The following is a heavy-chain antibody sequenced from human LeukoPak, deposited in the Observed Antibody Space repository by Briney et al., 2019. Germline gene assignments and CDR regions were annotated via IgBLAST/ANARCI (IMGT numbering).Heavy chain of an antibody. J-gene: IGHJ4*02. D-gene: IGHD3-9*01. CDR2: ISAYNGNT. V-gene: IGHV1-18*01. Sequence: GASVKVSCKASGYTFTSYGISWVRQAPGQGLEWMGWISAYNGNTNYAQKLQGRVTMTTDTSTSTAYMELRSLRSDDTAVYYCARNVGYYDILTGYGEFDYWGQGTLVTVSS. CDR3: ARNVGYYDILTGYGEFDY. CDR1: GYTFTSYG.